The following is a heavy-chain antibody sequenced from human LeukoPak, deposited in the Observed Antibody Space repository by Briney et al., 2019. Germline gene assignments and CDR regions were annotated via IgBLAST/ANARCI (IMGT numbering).Heavy chain of an antibody. Sequence: SETLSLTCTVSRGSISSSSYYWGWIRQPPGKGLEWIGSIYYSGSTYYNPSLKSRVTMSVDTSKNQFSLKLSSVTAADTAVYYCARTHSRERVYGYWGQGTLVTVSS. CDR2: IYYSGST. CDR3: ARTHSRERVYGY. V-gene: IGHV4-39*01. CDR1: RGSISSSSYY. D-gene: IGHD5/OR15-5a*01. J-gene: IGHJ4*02.